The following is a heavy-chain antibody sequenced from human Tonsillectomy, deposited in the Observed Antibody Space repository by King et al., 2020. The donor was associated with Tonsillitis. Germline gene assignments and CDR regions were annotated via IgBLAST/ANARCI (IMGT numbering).Heavy chain of an antibody. V-gene: IGHV3-23*04. Sequence: QLVQSGGGLVQPGGSLRLSCAASGFTFSSYAMRCVRQAPGKGLEWVSAISCSGGSPYYADSVKGRFTISRDNSKNTLYLQMNSLRAEDTAVYYCAKDCRYPGEYFQHWGQGTLVTVSS. CDR3: AKDCRYPGEYFQH. J-gene: IGHJ1*01. CDR2: ISCSGGSP. CDR1: GFTFSSYA. D-gene: IGHD1-1*01.